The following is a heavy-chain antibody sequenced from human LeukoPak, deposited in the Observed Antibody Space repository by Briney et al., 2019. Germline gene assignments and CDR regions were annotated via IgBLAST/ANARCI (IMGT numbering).Heavy chain of an antibody. V-gene: IGHV4-61*02. CDR1: GGSISSGSYY. D-gene: IGHD6-19*01. Sequence: SETLSLTCTVSGGSISSGSYYWSWIRQPAGKGLEWIGRIYTSGSTNYNPSLKSRATISVDTSKNQFSLKLSSVTAADTAVYYCARQGQWLDYFDYWGQGTLVTVSS. CDR3: ARQGQWLDYFDY. J-gene: IGHJ4*02. CDR2: IYTSGST.